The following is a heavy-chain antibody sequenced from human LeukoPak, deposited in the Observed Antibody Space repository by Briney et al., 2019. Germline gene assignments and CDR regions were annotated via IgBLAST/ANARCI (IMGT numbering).Heavy chain of an antibody. J-gene: IGHJ4*02. V-gene: IGHV3-23*01. CDR3: AKGPSSTSSPFY. CDR1: GFTFSSYA. CDR2: ISGSGGST. Sequence: GGSLRLSCAASGFTFSSYAMTWVRQAPGKGLEWVSTISGSGGSTYYADSVKGRFTISRDNPKNTLSLQMNSLRAEDTAVYYCAKGPSSTSSPFYWGQGTLVTVSS. D-gene: IGHD2-2*01.